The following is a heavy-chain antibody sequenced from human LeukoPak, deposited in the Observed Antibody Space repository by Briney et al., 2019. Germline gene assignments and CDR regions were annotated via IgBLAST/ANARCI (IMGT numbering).Heavy chain of an antibody. V-gene: IGHV1-24*01. D-gene: IGHD6-13*01. J-gene: IGHJ6*02. Sequence: ASVKVSCKASGYTFTSYGFSWVRQAPGKGLEWMGGFDPEDGKTIYAQNFQGRVTMTEDTSTDTAYMELNSLRYEDTAVYYCATVDERYLTQQVDYNGMDVWGQGTTVTVSS. CDR1: GYTFTSYG. CDR2: FDPEDGKT. CDR3: ATVDERYLTQQVDYNGMDV.